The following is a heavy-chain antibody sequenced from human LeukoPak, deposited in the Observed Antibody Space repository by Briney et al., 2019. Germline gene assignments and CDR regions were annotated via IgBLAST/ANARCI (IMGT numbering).Heavy chain of an antibody. J-gene: IGHJ4*02. CDR1: GFIFNNYW. Sequence: SGGSLRLSCAASGFIFNNYWMHWVRQTPGEGPLWLSRINGDGSSTSYTHSVQGRFIISRDNAKNTLDLQMNSLRAEDTAVYYCTRQWHTPSDYWGQGTLVTVSS. CDR2: INGDGSST. D-gene: IGHD6-19*01. V-gene: IGHV3-74*01. CDR3: TRQWHTPSDY.